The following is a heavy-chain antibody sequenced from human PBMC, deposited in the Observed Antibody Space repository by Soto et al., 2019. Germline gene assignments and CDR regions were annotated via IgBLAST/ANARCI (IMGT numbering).Heavy chain of an antibody. V-gene: IGHV4-31*03. Sequence: QVQLQESGPGLVKPSQTLSLTCTVSGGSISSGGYYWSWIRQHQGTGLEWIGYIYYSGRTYYNPSLKSRVTISVDTSKNHFSLKLSSVTAADTAVYYCACGSSGDYYWYFALWGRGTLVTVAS. CDR1: GGSISSGGYY. J-gene: IGHJ2*01. CDR3: ACGSSGDYYWYFAL. D-gene: IGHD3-22*01. CDR2: IYYSGRT.